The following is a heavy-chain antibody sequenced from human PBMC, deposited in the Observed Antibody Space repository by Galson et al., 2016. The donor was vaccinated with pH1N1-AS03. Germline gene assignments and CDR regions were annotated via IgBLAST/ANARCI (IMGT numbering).Heavy chain of an antibody. CDR2: IFWDGET. D-gene: IGHD2-8*01. CDR1: GFSLSTGGVH. J-gene: IGHJ4*02. CDR3: ARSTHVNEGLDF. Sequence: PALVKPTQTLTLTCTFSGFSLSTGGVHVAWIRQPPGKALEWFALIFWDGETRYRPSLRSRLTITKDTSKNQVVLTMTNMDPVDTATYYCARSTHVNEGLDFWGQGTLVTVSS. V-gene: IGHV2-5*02.